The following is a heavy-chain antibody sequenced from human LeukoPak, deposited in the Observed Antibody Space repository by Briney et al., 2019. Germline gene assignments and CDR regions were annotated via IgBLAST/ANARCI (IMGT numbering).Heavy chain of an antibody. CDR1: GFTFSSYE. CDR3: ARAGGYCSGGSCYYYYGMDV. Sequence: PGGSLRLSCAASGFTFSSYEMNWVRQAPGKGLEWVSYISSSGSAIYYADSVKGRFTISRDNAKNSLYLQMNSLRAEDTAVYYCARAGGYCSGGSCYYYYGMDVWGQGTTVTVSS. J-gene: IGHJ6*02. CDR2: ISSSGSAI. V-gene: IGHV3-48*03. D-gene: IGHD2-15*01.